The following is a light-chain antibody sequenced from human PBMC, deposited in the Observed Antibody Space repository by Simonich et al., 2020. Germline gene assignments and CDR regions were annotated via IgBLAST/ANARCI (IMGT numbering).Light chain of an antibody. CDR3: QQYYSTPMYT. CDR2: WAS. CDR1: QSVLYSSNNKNY. V-gene: IGKV4-1*01. Sequence: DIVMTQSPDSLAVSLGERATINCKSSQSVLYSSNNKNYLAWYQQRPGQPPKLLMYWASTRESGVPDRFSGSGSGTDFTLPISSLQAEDVAVYYCQQYYSTPMYTFGQGTKLEIK. J-gene: IGKJ2*01.